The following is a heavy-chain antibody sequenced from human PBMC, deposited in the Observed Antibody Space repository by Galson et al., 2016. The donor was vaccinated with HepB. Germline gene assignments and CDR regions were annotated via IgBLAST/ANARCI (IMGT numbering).Heavy chain of an antibody. CDR2: IGGNGSPT. Sequence: SLRLSCAASGFTFYNYAMDWVRQAPGGGLEWVAAIGGNGSPTYYADSVRGRFSISRDNSKNTLYLQMNSLRAEDTALYYCARGGGHGFFDYWGQGTQVIVSS. D-gene: IGHD3-10*01. J-gene: IGHJ4*02. CDR3: ARGGGHGFFDY. V-gene: IGHV3-23*01. CDR1: GFTFYNYA.